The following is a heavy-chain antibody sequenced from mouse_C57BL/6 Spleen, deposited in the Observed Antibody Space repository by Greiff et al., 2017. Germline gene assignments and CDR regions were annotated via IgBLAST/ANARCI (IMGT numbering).Heavy chain of an antibody. CDR2: ISDGGSYT. CDR1: GFTFSSYA. D-gene: IGHD4-1*01. Sequence: EVKLMESGGGLVKPGGSLKLSCAASGFTFSSYAMSWVRQTPEKRLEWVATISDGGSYTYYPDNVKGRVTISRDNAKNNLYLQMSHLKSEDTAMYYCAREGLGPDYYDYWGQGTTLTVAT. V-gene: IGHV5-4*01. J-gene: IGHJ2*01. CDR3: AREGLGPDYYDY.